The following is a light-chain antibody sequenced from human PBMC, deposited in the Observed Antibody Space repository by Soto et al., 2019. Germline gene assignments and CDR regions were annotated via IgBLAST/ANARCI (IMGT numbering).Light chain of an antibody. CDR1: QSVSSSS. J-gene: IGKJ2*01. V-gene: IGKV3-20*01. Sequence: EIVLTQSPGTLSLSPGERATLSCRASQSVSSSSLAWYQQKPGQGPRLLIYAASSRASGIPGRFSGSGSGTYFTLIISRMKPEEFAMYSLHHYVRSPTTYTFGPGTKLEIK. CDR3: HHYVRSPTTYT. CDR2: AAS.